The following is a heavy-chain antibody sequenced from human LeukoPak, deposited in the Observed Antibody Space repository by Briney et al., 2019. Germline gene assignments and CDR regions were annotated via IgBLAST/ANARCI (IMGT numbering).Heavy chain of an antibody. Sequence: PSQTLSLTCTVSGGSISSGSYYWSWIRQPAGKGLEWIGRIYTSGSTNYNPSLKSRVTISVDTSTNQFSLKLSSVTAADTAVYYCAREKLLLGVFLWGQGTMVTVSS. CDR3: AREKLLLGVFL. V-gene: IGHV4-61*02. CDR1: GGSISSGSYY. CDR2: IYTSGST. J-gene: IGHJ3*01. D-gene: IGHD3-16*01.